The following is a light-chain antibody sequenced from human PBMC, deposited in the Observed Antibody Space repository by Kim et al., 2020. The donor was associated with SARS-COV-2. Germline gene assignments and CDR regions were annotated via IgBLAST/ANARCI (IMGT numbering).Light chain of an antibody. V-gene: IGLV3-19*01. J-gene: IGLJ2*01. Sequence: ALGQTVRITCQGDSLRTYFASWYQQQPGQAPILVMFSKNNRPSGIPDRFSGSSSGNTSSLTITGAQAEDVADYYCSSRDFGAYLVIFGGGTKVTV. CDR3: SSRDFGAYLVI. CDR1: SLRTYF. CDR2: SKN.